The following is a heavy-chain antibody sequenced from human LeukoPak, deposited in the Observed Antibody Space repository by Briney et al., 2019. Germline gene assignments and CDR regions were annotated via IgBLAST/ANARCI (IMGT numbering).Heavy chain of an antibody. CDR1: GFTFDDYA. V-gene: IGHV3-21*01. CDR2: ISSGSSYI. D-gene: IGHD5-12*01. J-gene: IGHJ5*02. CDR3: ARDPTFGYSGPA. Sequence: GGSLRLSCAASGFTFDDYAMHWVRQAPGKGLEWVSSISSGSSYIYYADSVKGRFTISRDNAKNSLYLQMNSLRAEDTAVNYCARDPTFGYSGPAWGQGTLVTVSS.